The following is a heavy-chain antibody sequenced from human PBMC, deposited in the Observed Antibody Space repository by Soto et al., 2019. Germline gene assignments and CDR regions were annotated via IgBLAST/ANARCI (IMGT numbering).Heavy chain of an antibody. CDR3: ARGYCSSTGFEHYFDY. J-gene: IGHJ4*02. V-gene: IGHV1-2*02. Sequence: ASVKVSCKASGYTFTGNYMHWVRQAPGQGLEWMALINPTSGGTNYAQKFQGRVTMTWDTSISTAYMELSRLRSDDTAIYSCARGYCSSTGFEHYFDYWGQGPLVTVSS. CDR2: INPTSGGT. CDR1: GYTFTGNY. D-gene: IGHD2-2*01.